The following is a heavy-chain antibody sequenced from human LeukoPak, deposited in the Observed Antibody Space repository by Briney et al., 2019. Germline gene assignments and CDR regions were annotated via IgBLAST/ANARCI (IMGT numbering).Heavy chain of an antibody. CDR3: AREYYDSSGPILFDY. V-gene: IGHV1-2*02. D-gene: IGHD3-22*01. CDR1: GYTFTGYY. CDR2: INPNSGST. J-gene: IGHJ4*02. Sequence: ASVKVSCKASGYTFTGYYMHWVRQAPGQGLEWMGWINPNSGSTNYAQKFQGRVTMTRDTSISTVYMELSRLRSDDTAVYYCAREYYDSSGPILFDYWGQGTLVTVSS.